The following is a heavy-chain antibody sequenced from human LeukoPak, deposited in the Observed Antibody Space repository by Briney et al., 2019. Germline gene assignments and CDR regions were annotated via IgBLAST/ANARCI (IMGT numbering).Heavy chain of an antibody. D-gene: IGHD3-3*01. CDR2: ISTSGTT. V-gene: IGHV4-61*02. Sequence: SETLSLTCTVSGGSISSGTYYWSWIRQPAGKGLEWIGRISTSGTTNYNPSLKIRVTISLDTSKNQFSLELSSVTAADTAVYYCARITDRTIFGEIMHGFDIWGQGTPVTVSS. J-gene: IGHJ3*02. CDR3: ARITDRTIFGEIMHGFDI. CDR1: GGSISSGTYY.